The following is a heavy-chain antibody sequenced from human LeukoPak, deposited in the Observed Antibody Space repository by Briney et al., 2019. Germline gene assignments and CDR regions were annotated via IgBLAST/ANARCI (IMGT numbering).Heavy chain of an antibody. CDR1: RFTFNTYA. D-gene: IGHD3-10*01. CDR2: ISSNGGTT. J-gene: IGHJ4*02. Sequence: GGSLRLSCSASRFTFNTYAMHWVRQAPGKGLEYVSAISSNGGTTNYADSVSGRFTISRDNSKNTLYLQLSALRAEDTALYYCVGYASGSYKVDYWGQGTLVIVSS. CDR3: VGYASGSYKVDY. V-gene: IGHV3-64D*06.